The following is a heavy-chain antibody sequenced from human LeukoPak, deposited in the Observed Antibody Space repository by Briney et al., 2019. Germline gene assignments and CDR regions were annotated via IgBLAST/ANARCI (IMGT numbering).Heavy chain of an antibody. J-gene: IGHJ5*02. V-gene: IGHV3-30*02. CDR1: GFTFSSYG. CDR2: IRYDGNNR. D-gene: IGHD6-19*01. CDR3: ARERLYSSGWYAGFDP. Sequence: GGSLRLSCAASGFTFSSYGMRWVRQAPGKGLEWVAFIRYDGNNRYYADSVKGRFTISRDNSKNTLYLQMNSLRAEDTAVYYCARERLYSSGWYAGFDPWGQGTLVTVSS.